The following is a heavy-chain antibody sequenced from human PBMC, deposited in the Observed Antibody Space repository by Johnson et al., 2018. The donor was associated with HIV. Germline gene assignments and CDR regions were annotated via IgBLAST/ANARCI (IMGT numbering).Heavy chain of an antibody. V-gene: IGHV3-33*01. J-gene: IGHJ3*02. CDR3: AILGWGAFDI. Sequence: VQLVESGGGVVQPGRPLRLSCAASGFTFSSYGIHWVRQAPGKGLEWVAVIWYDGSNKYYANSVKGRFTVSRDNSKNTLYLQMDSLRAEDTAVYYCAILGWGAFDIWGQGTMVTVSS. D-gene: IGHD2-21*01. CDR1: GFTFSSYG. CDR2: IWYDGSNK.